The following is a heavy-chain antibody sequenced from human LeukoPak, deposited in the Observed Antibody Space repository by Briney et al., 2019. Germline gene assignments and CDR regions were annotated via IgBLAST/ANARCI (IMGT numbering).Heavy chain of an antibody. V-gene: IGHV1-18*01. J-gene: IGHJ4*02. CDR1: GYTFTSYG. D-gene: IGHD1-26*01. Sequence: ASVKVSCKASGYTFTSYGISWVRQAPGQGLEWMGWISAYNGNTNYAQKLQGRVTMTTDTSTSTAYMEPRSLRSGDTAVYYCARVGVGATPTKIDYWGQGTLVTVSS. CDR2: ISAYNGNT. CDR3: ARVGVGATPTKIDY.